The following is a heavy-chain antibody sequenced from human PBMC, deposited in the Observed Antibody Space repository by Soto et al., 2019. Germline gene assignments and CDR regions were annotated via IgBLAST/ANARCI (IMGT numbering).Heavy chain of an antibody. Sequence: QVQLVQSGAEVKKPGSSVKVSCKASGGSFSSYAISWVRQTPGQGLEWMGGIIPIFDTTNYAQKFQGRVTITADESTSTAYMELSRLRSEDTAVYYCARILGHSTTWYLNAMDVWGQGTTVTVSS. V-gene: IGHV1-69*01. D-gene: IGHD6-13*01. CDR3: ARILGHSTTWYLNAMDV. CDR1: GGSFSSYA. CDR2: IIPIFDTT. J-gene: IGHJ6*02.